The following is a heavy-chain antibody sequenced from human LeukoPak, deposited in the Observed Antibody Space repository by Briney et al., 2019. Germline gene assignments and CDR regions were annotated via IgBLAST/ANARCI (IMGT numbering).Heavy chain of an antibody. CDR1: GYTLPELS. J-gene: IGHJ4*02. Sequence: ASVKVFCKVFGYTLPELSMHWGGQAPGKGLEWMGGFDPEDGETIYAQKFQGRVTMTEDTSTDTAYMELSSLRSEDTAVYYCATVRYFDWLLFDYWGQGTLVTVSS. CDR3: ATVRYFDWLLFDY. V-gene: IGHV1-24*01. D-gene: IGHD3-9*01. CDR2: FDPEDGET.